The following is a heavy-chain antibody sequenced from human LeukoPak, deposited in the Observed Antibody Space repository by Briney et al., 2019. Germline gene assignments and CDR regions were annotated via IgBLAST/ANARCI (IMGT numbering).Heavy chain of an antibody. CDR3: ARHCGGSCYEAYDALDI. CDR2: AIHSGTT. Sequence: SETLSLTCAVYGGSFSGYYWSWIRQPPGKGLEWIGEAIHSGTTNYNPSLKSRVTISLDTSRNQFSLKLSSVTAADTAVYYCARHCGGSCYEAYDALDIWGQGTMVTVSS. V-gene: IGHV4-34*12. D-gene: IGHD2-15*01. CDR1: GGSFSGYY. J-gene: IGHJ3*02.